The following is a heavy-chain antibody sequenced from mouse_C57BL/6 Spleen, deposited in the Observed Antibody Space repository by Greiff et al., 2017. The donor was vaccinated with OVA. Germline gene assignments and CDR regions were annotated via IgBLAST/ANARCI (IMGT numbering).Heavy chain of an antibody. D-gene: IGHD2-3*01. J-gene: IGHJ3*01. CDR1: GYAFTNYL. V-gene: IGHV1-54*01. CDR3: ARFYDGYWAY. Sequence: QVQLQQSGAELVRPGTSVKVSCKASGYAFTNYLIEWVKQRPGQGLEWIGVINPGSGGTNYNEKFKGKATLTADKSSSTAYMQLSSLTSEDSAVYFCARFYDGYWAYWGQGTLVTVSA. CDR2: INPGSGGT.